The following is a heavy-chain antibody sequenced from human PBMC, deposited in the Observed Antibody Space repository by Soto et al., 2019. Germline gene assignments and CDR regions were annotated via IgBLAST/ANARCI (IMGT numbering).Heavy chain of an antibody. D-gene: IGHD3-10*01. Sequence: CSHPSGYTCTSCAMLWVRQALGQRRHCMAWINAGNGNTKYSQKFQGRVTINMDTSASTAYMELSSLRSEDTAVYYCAKGSESTPKLWFWEFLERGPYYWGQGILVTDSS. CDR1: GYTCTSCA. CDR3: AKGSESTPKLWFWEFLERGPYY. J-gene: IGHJ4*02. V-gene: IGHV1-3*01. CDR2: INAGNGNT.